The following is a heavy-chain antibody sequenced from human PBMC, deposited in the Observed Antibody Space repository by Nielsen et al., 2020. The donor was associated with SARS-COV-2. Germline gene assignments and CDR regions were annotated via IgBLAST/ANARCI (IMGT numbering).Heavy chain of an antibody. V-gene: IGHV4-39*07. D-gene: IGHD1-1*01. J-gene: IGHJ6*02. CDR1: GGSISSSSYY. Sequence: SETLSLTCTVSGGSISSSSYYWGWIRQPPGKGLEWIGSIYYSGSTYYNPSLKSRVTISVDTSKNQFSLKLSSVTAADTAVYYCARAAAGTSYYYGMDVWGQGTTVTVSS. CDR3: ARAAAGTSYYYGMDV. CDR2: IYYSGST.